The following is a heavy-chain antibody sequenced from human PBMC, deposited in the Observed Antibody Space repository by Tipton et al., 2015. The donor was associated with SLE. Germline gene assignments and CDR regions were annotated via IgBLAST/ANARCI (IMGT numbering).Heavy chain of an antibody. CDR1: GFSLGTGGLG. J-gene: IGHJ3*02. V-gene: IGHV2-5*01. CDR2: IYWNDNK. D-gene: IGHD1-14*01. CDR3: AHKIDLRHHWAGGAFDI. Sequence: LVKPTETLTLTCTFSGFSLGTGGLGVGWIRQPPGKALEWLALIYWNDNKKYSPSLKNRLTITKDTPKNQVVLTMTNMDPEDTATYYCAHKIDLRHHWAGGAFDIWGRGTMVTVSS.